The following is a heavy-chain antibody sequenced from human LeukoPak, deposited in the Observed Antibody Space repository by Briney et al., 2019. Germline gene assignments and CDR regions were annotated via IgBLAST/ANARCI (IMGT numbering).Heavy chain of an antibody. D-gene: IGHD3-22*01. CDR1: GFTFSSYS. J-gene: IGHJ4*02. CDR3: ARDRGYYYDSSGQYYFDY. CDR2: ISSSSSTI. V-gene: IGHV3-48*01. Sequence: GGSLRLSCAASGFTFSSYSMNWVRQAPGKGLEWVSYISSSSSTIYYADSVKGRFTISRDNAKNSLYLQMNSLRAEDTAVYYCARDRGYYYDSSGQYYFDYWGQGTLVTVSS.